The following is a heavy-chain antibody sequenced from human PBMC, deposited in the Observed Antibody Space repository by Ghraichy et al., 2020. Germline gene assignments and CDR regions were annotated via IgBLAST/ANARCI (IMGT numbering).Heavy chain of an antibody. CDR3: ARGNCSGPAVIDAFDI. CDR2: IKQDGSEK. V-gene: IGHV3-7*01. CDR1: GFTFSSYW. D-gene: IGHD2-15*01. J-gene: IGHJ3*02. Sequence: GGSLRLSCAASGFTFSSYWMSWVRQAPGKGLEWVANIKQDGSEKYYVDSVKGRFTISRDNAKNSLYLQMNSLRAEDTAVYYCARGNCSGPAVIDAFDIWGQGTMVTVSS.